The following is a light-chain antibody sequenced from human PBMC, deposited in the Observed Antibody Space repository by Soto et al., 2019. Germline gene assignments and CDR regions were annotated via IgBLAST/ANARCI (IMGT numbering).Light chain of an antibody. CDR2: NNN. Sequence: QSVLTQPPSASGTPGQRVTISCSGNTSNIGSNTVNWYQQLPGTAPKLLIYNNNQRPSGVPDRFSGSKSGTSASLAISGLQSEDEAVYYCAAWHDSLQEIFGGGTKLTVL. CDR1: TSNIGSNT. CDR3: AAWHDSLQEI. J-gene: IGLJ2*01. V-gene: IGLV1-44*01.